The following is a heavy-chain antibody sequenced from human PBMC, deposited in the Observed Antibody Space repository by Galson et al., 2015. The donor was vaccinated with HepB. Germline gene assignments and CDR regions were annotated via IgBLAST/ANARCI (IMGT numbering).Heavy chain of an antibody. Sequence: SVKVSCKASGYTFTSYAMHWVRQAPGQRLEWMGWINAGNGNTKYSQKFQGRVTITRDTSASTAYMELSSLRSEDTAVYYCARETSGSGRPHYYYYGMDVWGQGTTVTVSS. D-gene: IGHD3-10*01. CDR2: INAGNGNT. V-gene: IGHV1-3*01. J-gene: IGHJ6*02. CDR1: GYTFTSYA. CDR3: ARETSGSGRPHYYYYGMDV.